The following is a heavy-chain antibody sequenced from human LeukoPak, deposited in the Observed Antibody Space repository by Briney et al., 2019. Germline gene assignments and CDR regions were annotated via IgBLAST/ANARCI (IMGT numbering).Heavy chain of an antibody. CDR1: GGSISSNDYY. CDR2: IYYSGST. V-gene: IGHV4-39*01. J-gene: IGHJ4*02. D-gene: IGHD3-10*01. Sequence: PSETLSLTCTVSGGSISSNDYYWGWIRQPPGRGLEWIGNIYYSGSTFYNPSLKSRVTISVDTSKNQFPLKLSSVTAADTAVYYCARFMVRGLIGDYWGQGTLVTVSS. CDR3: ARFMVRGLIGDY.